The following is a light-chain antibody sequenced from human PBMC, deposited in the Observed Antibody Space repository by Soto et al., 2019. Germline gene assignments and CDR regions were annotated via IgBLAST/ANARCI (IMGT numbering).Light chain of an antibody. CDR1: QSVSNN. V-gene: IGKV3-15*01. J-gene: IGKJ1*01. CDR2: AAS. Sequence: DIVMTQSPATLSVSPGERATLSCRASQSVSNNLAWYQQKPGQAPRLLIYAASKRATGILARFSGSGSGTEFTLTIDSLQSEDFAFYYCQQYNNWPQTFGQGTKVEIK. CDR3: QQYNNWPQT.